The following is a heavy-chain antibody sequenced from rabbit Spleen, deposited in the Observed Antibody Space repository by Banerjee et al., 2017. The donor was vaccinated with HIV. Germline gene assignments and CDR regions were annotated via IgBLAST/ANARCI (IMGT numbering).Heavy chain of an antibody. CDR3: VRDYKTGNSGYVYALSL. J-gene: IGHJ4*01. CDR1: GFDFSSYG. Sequence: EESGGGLVQPGGSLKLSCKASGFDFSSYGVSWVRQAPGKGLEWIGYIDLVFGSTFYANWVNGRFTISSHNAQNTLYLQVNSLTAADTATYFCVRDYKTGNSGYVYALSLWGQGTLVTVS. CDR2: IDLVFGST. V-gene: IGHV1S47*01. D-gene: IGHD6-1*01.